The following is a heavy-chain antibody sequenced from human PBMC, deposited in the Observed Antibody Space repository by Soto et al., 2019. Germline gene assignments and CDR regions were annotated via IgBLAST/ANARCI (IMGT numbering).Heavy chain of an antibody. CDR1: GYSFSRYG. CDR3: AKNGHPPYYYYGMDV. J-gene: IGHJ6*02. Sequence: GASVKVSCKASGYSFSRYGISWVRQAPGQGLEWMGWISGYNGDTNYAQKFQGRVTMTIDTSTTTAYLELRRLTYDDTAVYFCAKNGHPPYYYYGMDVWGQGTTVTVSS. D-gene: IGHD2-8*01. V-gene: IGHV1-18*01. CDR2: ISGYNGDT.